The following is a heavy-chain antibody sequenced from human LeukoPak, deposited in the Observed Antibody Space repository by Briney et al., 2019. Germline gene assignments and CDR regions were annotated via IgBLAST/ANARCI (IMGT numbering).Heavy chain of an antibody. J-gene: IGHJ4*02. D-gene: IGHD4-17*01. V-gene: IGHV3-30*04. CDR2: ISYDGSNK. CDR1: GFTFSSYA. CDR3: ASQYGDYGEG. Sequence: PGRSLRLSCAASGFTFSSYAMHWVRQAPGKGLEWVAVISYDGSNKYYADSVKGRFTISRDNAKDSLYLQMNSLRAEDTAVYYCASQYGDYGEGWGQGTLVTVSS.